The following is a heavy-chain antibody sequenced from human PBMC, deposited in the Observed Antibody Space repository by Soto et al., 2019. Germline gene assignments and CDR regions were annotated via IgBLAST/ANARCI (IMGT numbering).Heavy chain of an antibody. J-gene: IGHJ6*02. CDR2: ISWNSGSI. Sequence: LRLSCAASGFTFDDYAMHWVRQAPWKGLEWVSGISWNSGSIGYADSVKGRFTISRDNAKNSLYLQMNSLRAEDTALYYCARTDFWSGYSSAYGMDVWGQGTTVTVSS. CDR3: ARTDFWSGYSSAYGMDV. V-gene: IGHV3-9*01. D-gene: IGHD3-3*01. CDR1: GFTFDDYA.